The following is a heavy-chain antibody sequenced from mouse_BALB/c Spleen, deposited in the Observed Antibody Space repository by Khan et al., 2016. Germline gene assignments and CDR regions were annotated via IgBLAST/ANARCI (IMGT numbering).Heavy chain of an antibody. Sequence: EVELVESGGGLVQPGGSRKLSCAASGFTFSVFGIHWVRQAPEKGLEWVADISGGSSTIYYADTVKGRFTISRDNPKNTLFLQMTSLKSEKTTVYYYARLSSYAMDCWGQGTSVTVSS. J-gene: IGHJ4*01. V-gene: IGHV5-17*02. CDR1: GFTFSVFG. CDR3: ARLSSYAMDC. CDR2: ISGGSSTI.